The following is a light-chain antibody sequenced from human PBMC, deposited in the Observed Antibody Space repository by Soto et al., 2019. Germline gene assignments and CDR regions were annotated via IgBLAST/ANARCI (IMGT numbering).Light chain of an antibody. Sequence: DSRIKQSPSSLSASVGDRATITCRASQGIRKDLGWYQQKPGKAPKRLIYAASSLESGVPSRFSGSGSGTEFTLTISSLQPEDFATYYCLQHNSYRLTFGGGTKVEIK. CDR2: AAS. CDR3: LQHNSYRLT. CDR1: QGIRKD. J-gene: IGKJ4*01. V-gene: IGKV1-17*01.